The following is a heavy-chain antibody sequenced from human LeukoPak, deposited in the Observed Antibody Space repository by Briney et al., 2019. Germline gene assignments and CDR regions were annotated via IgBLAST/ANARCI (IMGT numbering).Heavy chain of an antibody. CDR3: ATIPMRGNWFDP. CDR2: ISSSSSYI. Sequence: GGSLRLSCAASGFTFSSYSMNWVRQAPAKGLEWVSSISSSSSYIYYADSVKGRFTISRDNAKNSLYLQMNSLRAEDTAVYYCATIPMRGNWFDPWGQGTLVTVSS. V-gene: IGHV3-21*01. D-gene: IGHD3-10*01. J-gene: IGHJ5*02. CDR1: GFTFSSYS.